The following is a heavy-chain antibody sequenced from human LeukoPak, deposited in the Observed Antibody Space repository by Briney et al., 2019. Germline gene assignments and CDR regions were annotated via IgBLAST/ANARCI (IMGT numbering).Heavy chain of an antibody. D-gene: IGHD4-11*01. CDR2: IIPIFGTA. CDR3: ARDLHPYPDYYYYMDV. Sequence: SVKVSCKASGGTFSSYAISWVRQAPGQGLEWMGGIIPIFGTANYAQKFQGRVTITADESTSTAYMELSSLRSEDTAVYYCARDLHPYPDYYYYMDVWGKGTTVTVSS. CDR1: GGTFSSYA. J-gene: IGHJ6*03. V-gene: IGHV1-69*13.